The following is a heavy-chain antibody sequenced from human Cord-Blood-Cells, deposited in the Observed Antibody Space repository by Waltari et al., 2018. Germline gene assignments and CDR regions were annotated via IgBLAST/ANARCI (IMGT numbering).Heavy chain of an antibody. J-gene: IGHJ4*02. CDR3: ARASTSLRHFWSGYSALDY. Sequence: QVQLQASGPGLVKPSETLSLTCTVSGGSISSYYWTWIRQPPGTGLEWIGYIYYSGSTNYNPSLKSRVTISVDTSKNQFSLKLSSVTAADTAVYYCARASTSLRHFWSGYSALDYWGQGTLVTVSS. V-gene: IGHV4-59*01. CDR2: IYYSGST. CDR1: GGSISSYY. D-gene: IGHD3-3*02.